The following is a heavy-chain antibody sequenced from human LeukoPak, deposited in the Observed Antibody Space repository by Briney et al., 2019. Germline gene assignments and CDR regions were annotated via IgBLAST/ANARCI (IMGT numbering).Heavy chain of an antibody. Sequence: ASVKVSCKASGGTFSSHAISWVRQAPGQGLEWMGRIIPILGIANYAQKFQGRVTITADKSTSTAYMELSSLRSEDTAVYYCARDEGGDTAMVTDYYGMDVWGQGTTVTVSS. J-gene: IGHJ6*02. CDR1: GGTFSSHA. V-gene: IGHV1-69*04. CDR3: ARDEGGDTAMVTDYYGMDV. D-gene: IGHD5-18*01. CDR2: IIPILGIA.